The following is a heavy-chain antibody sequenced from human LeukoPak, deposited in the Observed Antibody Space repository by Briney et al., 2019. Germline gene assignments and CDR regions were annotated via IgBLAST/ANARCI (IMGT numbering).Heavy chain of an antibody. D-gene: IGHD2-15*01. J-gene: IGHJ4*02. Sequence: PGGSLRLSCAASGFTFSGSAMHWVRQASGKGLEWVGRIRSKANSYATAYAASVKGRFTISRDDSKNTAYLQMNSLKTEDTAVYYCTAQHDLLDIVVVVATDYWGQGTLVTVSS. CDR1: GFTFSGSA. CDR2: IRSKANSYAT. CDR3: TAQHDLLDIVVVVATDY. V-gene: IGHV3-73*01.